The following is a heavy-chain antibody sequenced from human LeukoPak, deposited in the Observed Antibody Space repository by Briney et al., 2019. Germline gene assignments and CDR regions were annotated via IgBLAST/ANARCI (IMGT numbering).Heavy chain of an antibody. CDR1: GFTFRIYA. V-gene: IGHV3-23*01. J-gene: IGHJ4*02. D-gene: IGHD1-26*01. CDR2: ISGSGGGT. Sequence: GGSLRLSCATSGFTFRIYAMTWVRQAPGKGLEWVSAISGSGGGTYYRDSVKGRFTISRDNSNNILFLQMNSLRVDDTAVYFCARRTDTGSINFNSWGQGTLVTVSS. CDR3: ARRTDTGSINFNS.